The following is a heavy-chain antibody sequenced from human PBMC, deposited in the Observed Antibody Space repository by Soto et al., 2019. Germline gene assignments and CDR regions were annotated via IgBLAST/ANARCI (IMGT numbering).Heavy chain of an antibody. CDR1: GGTFSTYS. CDR2: IIPIFGTT. CDR3: ARGSNPDYYYHPMDV. Sequence: SVKVSCKASGGTFSTYSINWVRQAPGQGLEWMGGIIPIFGTTNYAQKFQGRVTIIADESTSTAYMELSSLRSEDTAVYYCARGSNPDYYYHPMDVWGHGTTVTVSS. V-gene: IGHV1-69*13. J-gene: IGHJ6*02. D-gene: IGHD2-2*01.